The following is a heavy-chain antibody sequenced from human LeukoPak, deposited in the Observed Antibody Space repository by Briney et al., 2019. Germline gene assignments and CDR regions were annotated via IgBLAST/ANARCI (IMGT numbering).Heavy chain of an antibody. CDR1: GYTFTGYY. Sequence: ASVKVSCKASGYTFTGYYMHWVRQAPGQGLEWMGWINPNSGGTNYAQKFQGRVTMTRDTSISTAYMELSRLRSDDTAVYYCASEQFGELLPYGMDVWGQRTTVTVSS. CDR2: INPNSGGT. V-gene: IGHV1-2*02. D-gene: IGHD3-10*01. J-gene: IGHJ6*02. CDR3: ASEQFGELLPYGMDV.